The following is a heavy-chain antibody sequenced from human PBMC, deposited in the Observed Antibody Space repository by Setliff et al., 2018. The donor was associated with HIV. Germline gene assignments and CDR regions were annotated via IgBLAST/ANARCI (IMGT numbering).Heavy chain of an antibody. Sequence: GGSLRLSCAASGFTFSAYAMNWVRQAPGRGLEWVAAVNGGGTTYYAASVKGRFTISRDNSKNMLYLRMNSLRVEDTAVYYCARDHTYLTTLTRSSLYFDYWGQGTLVTVSS. V-gene: IGHV3-23*01. CDR1: GFTFSAYA. CDR2: VNGGGTT. D-gene: IGHD4-17*01. J-gene: IGHJ4*02. CDR3: ARDHTYLTTLTRSSLYFDY.